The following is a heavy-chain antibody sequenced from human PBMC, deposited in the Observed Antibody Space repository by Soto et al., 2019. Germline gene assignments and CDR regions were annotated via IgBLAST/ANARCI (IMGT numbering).Heavy chain of an antibody. J-gene: IGHJ6*02. CDR3: ARDRRVVPAASDYYYGMDV. D-gene: IGHD2-2*01. CDR2: IIPIFGTA. Sequence: QVQLVQSGAEVKKPGSSVKVSCKASGGTFSSYAISWVRQAPGQGLEWMGGIIPIFGTANYAQKFQGRVTITADESTSTAYMELSSLRSEDTAVYYCARDRRVVPAASDYYYGMDVWGQGTTVTVSS. V-gene: IGHV1-69*01. CDR1: GGTFSSYA.